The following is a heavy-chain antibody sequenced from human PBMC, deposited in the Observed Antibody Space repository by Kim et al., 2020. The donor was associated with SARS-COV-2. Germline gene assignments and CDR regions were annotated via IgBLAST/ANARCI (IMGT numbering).Heavy chain of an antibody. J-gene: IGHJ4*02. V-gene: IGHV3-11*05. Sequence: TNYADSAKGRFTISRGNAKNSLYLQMNSLRAEDTAVYYCARELSSATFDYWGQGTLVTVSS. CDR2: T. D-gene: IGHD2-2*01. CDR3: ARELSSATFDY.